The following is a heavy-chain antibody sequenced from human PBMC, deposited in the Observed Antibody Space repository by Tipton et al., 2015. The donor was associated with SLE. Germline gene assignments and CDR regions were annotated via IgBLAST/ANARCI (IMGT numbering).Heavy chain of an antibody. V-gene: IGHV3-43*01. CDR2: ISWDGGST. D-gene: IGHD6-13*01. CDR3: AKSGAVYSSSWFDY. CDR1: GFTFDDYT. J-gene: IGHJ4*02. Sequence: GSLRLSCAASGFTFDDYTMHWVRQAPGKGLEWVSLISWDGGSTYYADSVKGRSTISRDNSKNSLYLQMNSLRTEDTALYYCAKSGAVYSSSWFDYWGQGTLVTVSS.